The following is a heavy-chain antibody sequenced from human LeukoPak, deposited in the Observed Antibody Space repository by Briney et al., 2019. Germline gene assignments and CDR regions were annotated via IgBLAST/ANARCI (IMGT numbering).Heavy chain of an antibody. Sequence: PGGSLRLSCAASGFTFSSYSMTWGRQAPGKGLEWVSSISSSSSYIYYADSVKGRFTISRDNAKNSLYLQMNSLRAEDTAVYYCTRARLHNRTRDAFDIWGQGTMVTVSS. CDR3: TRARLHNRTRDAFDI. V-gene: IGHV3-21*01. CDR2: ISSSSSYI. D-gene: IGHD2-2*01. CDR1: GFTFSSYS. J-gene: IGHJ3*02.